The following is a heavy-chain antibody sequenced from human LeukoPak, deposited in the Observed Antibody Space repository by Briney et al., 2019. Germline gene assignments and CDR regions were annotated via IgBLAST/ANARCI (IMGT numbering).Heavy chain of an antibody. CDR3: ARTLVAAPGTKGGP. Sequence: SVKVSCKASGGTFSSYAISWVRQAPGQGLEWMGGIIPIFGTANYAQKFQGRVTITADESTSTAYMELSSLRSEDTAVYYCARTLVAAPGTKGGPWGQGTLVTVSS. V-gene: IGHV1-69*13. J-gene: IGHJ5*02. D-gene: IGHD6-13*01. CDR2: IIPIFGTA. CDR1: GGTFSSYA.